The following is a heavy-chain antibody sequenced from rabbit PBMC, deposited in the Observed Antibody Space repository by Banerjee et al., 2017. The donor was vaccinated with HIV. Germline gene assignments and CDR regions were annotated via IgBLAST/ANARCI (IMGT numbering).Heavy chain of an antibody. V-gene: IGHV1S45*01. CDR2: IYAGSSGST. CDR1: GFSFSSYYY. CDR3: VRSTGYAGYGFATGFSL. J-gene: IGHJ4*01. D-gene: IGHD6-1*01. Sequence: QEQLEESGGDLVKPGASLTLTCTASGFSFSSYYYMCWVRQAPGKGLEWIACIYAGSSGSTWYASWVNGRFTISLDNVQNTVFLQMTSLTAADTATYFCVRSTGYAGYGFATGFSLWGPGT.